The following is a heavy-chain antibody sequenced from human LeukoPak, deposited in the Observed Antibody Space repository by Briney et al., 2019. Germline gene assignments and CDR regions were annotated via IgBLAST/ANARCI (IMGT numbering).Heavy chain of an antibody. CDR3: ARVGEVGATDY. Sequence: SETLSLTCTVSGGSISSYYWSWIRQPPGKGLEWIGYIYYSGSTNYNPSLKSRVTISVDTSENQFSLKLSSVTAADTAVYYCARVGEVGATDYWGQGTLVTVSS. J-gene: IGHJ4*02. CDR2: IYYSGST. V-gene: IGHV4-59*01. CDR1: GGSISSYY. D-gene: IGHD1-26*01.